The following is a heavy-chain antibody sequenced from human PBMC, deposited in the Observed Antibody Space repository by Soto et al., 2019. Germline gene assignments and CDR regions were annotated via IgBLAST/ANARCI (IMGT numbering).Heavy chain of an antibody. J-gene: IGHJ3*02. D-gene: IGHD1-26*01. CDR2: ISSSSSYI. Sequence: PWGSLRLSCSASGFTFSSYSMNWFRQAPGKGLEWVSSISSSSSYIYYADSVKGRFTISRDNAKNSLYLQMSSLRAEDTAVYYCARDRGSSGSSPADAFDIWGQGTMVTVSS. CDR1: GFTFSSYS. CDR3: ARDRGSSGSSPADAFDI. V-gene: IGHV3-21*01.